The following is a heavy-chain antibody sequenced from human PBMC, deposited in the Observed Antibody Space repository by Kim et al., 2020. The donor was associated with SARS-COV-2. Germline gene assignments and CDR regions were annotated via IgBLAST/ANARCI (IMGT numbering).Heavy chain of an antibody. J-gene: IGHJ4*02. V-gene: IGHV6-1*01. D-gene: IGHD5-18*01. CDR3: ARAGARGYSYGLEY. Sequence: AVAVKSRITINPDTSKNQFSLQLNSVTPEDTAVYYCARAGARGYSYGLEYWGQGTLVTVSS.